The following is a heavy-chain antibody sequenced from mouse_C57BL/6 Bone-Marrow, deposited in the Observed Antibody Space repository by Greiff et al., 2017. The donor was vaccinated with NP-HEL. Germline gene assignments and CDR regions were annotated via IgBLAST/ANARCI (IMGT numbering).Heavy chain of an antibody. CDR1: GYTFTSYW. V-gene: IGHV1-64*01. CDR2: IHPNSGST. D-gene: IGHD1-1*01. CDR3: ARRGFITTVAPAY. J-gene: IGHJ2*01. Sequence: QVQLQQPGAELVKPGASVKLSCKASGYTFTSYWMHWVKQRPGQGLEWIGMIHPNSGSTNYNEKFKSKATLTVDKSSSTAYMQLSSLTSEDSAVYYCARRGFITTVAPAYWGQGTTLTVSS.